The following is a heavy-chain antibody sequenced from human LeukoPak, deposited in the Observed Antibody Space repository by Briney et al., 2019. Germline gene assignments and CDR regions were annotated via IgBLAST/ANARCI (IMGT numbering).Heavy chain of an antibody. CDR1: GGSFSGYY. Sequence: SETLSLTCAVYGGSFSGYYWSWIRQPPGKGLEWIGEINHSGSTNYNPSLKSRVTISVDTSKNQFSLKLSSVTAADTAVYYCARGYLNNYVSFHGDGNFDYWGQGTLVTVSS. J-gene: IGHJ4*02. V-gene: IGHV4-34*01. CDR2: INHSGST. CDR3: ARGYLNNYVSFHGDGNFDY. D-gene: IGHD4-4*01.